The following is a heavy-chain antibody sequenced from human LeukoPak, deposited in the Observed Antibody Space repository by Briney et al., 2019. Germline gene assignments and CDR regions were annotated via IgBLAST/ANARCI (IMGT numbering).Heavy chain of an antibody. CDR3: AREVHYYGSGSYFPIDY. CDR1: GLTFDDYG. Sequence: GGSLRLSCAASGLTFDDYGISWVRQAPGKGLEWVSGINWNGGSTGYADSVKGRFTISRDNAKNSLYLQMNSLRAEDTALYYCAREVHYYGSGSYFPIDYWGQGTLVTVSS. V-gene: IGHV3-20*04. J-gene: IGHJ4*02. CDR2: INWNGGST. D-gene: IGHD3-10*01.